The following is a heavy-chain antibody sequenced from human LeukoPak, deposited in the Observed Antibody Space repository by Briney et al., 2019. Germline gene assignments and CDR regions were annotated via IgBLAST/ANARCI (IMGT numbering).Heavy chain of an antibody. D-gene: IGHD6-19*01. CDR3: AGGIAVAGTGFFDY. J-gene: IGHJ4*02. CDR2: ISRSSSYT. Sequence: GGALRLSCAASGFTFSDYYMNWIRQAPGKGLEWISTISRSSSYTNYADSVKGRFSISRDNAKNSLYLQMNSLGAEDTAVYYCAGGIAVAGTGFFDYWGQGTLVTVSS. CDR1: GFTFSDYY. V-gene: IGHV3-11*03.